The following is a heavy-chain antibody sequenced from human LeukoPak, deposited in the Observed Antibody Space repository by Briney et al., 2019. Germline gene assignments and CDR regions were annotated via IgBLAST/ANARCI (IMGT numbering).Heavy chain of an antibody. CDR3: ARVGTRGPWFDP. V-gene: IGHV1-8*01. J-gene: IGHJ5*02. Sequence: ASVKVSCKASRYTFTSYDINWVRQATGQGLEWMGWMNPNSGNTGYAQKFQGRVTMTRNTSISTAYMELSSLRSEDTAVYYCARVGTRGPWFDPWGQGTLVTVSS. CDR1: RYTFTSYD. CDR2: MNPNSGNT. D-gene: IGHD7-27*01.